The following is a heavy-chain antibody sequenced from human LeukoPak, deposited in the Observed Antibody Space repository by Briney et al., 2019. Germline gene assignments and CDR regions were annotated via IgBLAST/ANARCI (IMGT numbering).Heavy chain of an antibody. CDR1: VSTFTSYW. D-gene: IGHD4-17*01. CDR3: ARLYTTVSPLDY. Sequence: PGASLLISCEGSVSTFTSYWIGWGHQMPGKGLEWMGIIYPGDSDTTYSPSFQGQVTISADKSINTAYLQWSSLKASDTAMYYSARLYTTVSPLDYWGQGTLVTVSS. J-gene: IGHJ4*02. CDR2: IYPGDSDT. V-gene: IGHV5-51*07.